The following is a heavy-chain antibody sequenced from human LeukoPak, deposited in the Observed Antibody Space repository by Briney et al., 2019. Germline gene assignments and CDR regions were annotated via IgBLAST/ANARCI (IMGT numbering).Heavy chain of an antibody. V-gene: IGHV3-21*01. CDR3: ARQSPFADYDY. J-gene: IGHJ4*02. Sequence: GGSLRLSCAASGFTFSSYSLNWVRQAPGKGLEWVSSISSSSTYVYYADSVKGRFTISRDNAKNSLYLQMNSLRAEDTAVYYCARQSPFADYDYWGQGTLVTVSS. CDR1: GFTFSSYS. D-gene: IGHD4-17*01. CDR2: ISSSSTYV.